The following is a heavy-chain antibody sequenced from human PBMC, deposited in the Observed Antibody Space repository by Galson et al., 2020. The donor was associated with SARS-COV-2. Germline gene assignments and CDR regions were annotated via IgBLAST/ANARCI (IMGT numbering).Heavy chain of an antibody. Sequence: ETSETLSLTCTVSGGSISNYYWSWIRQAPGKGLEWIGYIYYSGSSNYNPSLKSRVTISVDTSKNQISLKLTSVTAADTAVYYCARHRGYSSGREFDYWGQGTLVTAPS. J-gene: IGHJ4*02. CDR2: IYYSGSS. D-gene: IGHD6-19*01. V-gene: IGHV4-59*08. CDR1: GGSISNYY. CDR3: ARHRGYSSGREFDY.